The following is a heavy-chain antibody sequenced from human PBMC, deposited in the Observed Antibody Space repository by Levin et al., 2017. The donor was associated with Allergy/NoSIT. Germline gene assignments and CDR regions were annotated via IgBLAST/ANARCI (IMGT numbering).Heavy chain of an antibody. J-gene: IGHJ4*02. CDR2: ISGSGGTT. CDR3: AKDGGWAASAYYFGY. CDR1: GFTFSSYA. D-gene: IGHD1-26*01. Sequence: GESLKISCAASGFTFSSYAMSWVRRAPGKGLEWVSAISGSGGTTYYADSVKGRFTISRDHSKNTLFLHMNSLRVEDTALYYCAKDGGWAASAYYFGYWGQGTLVTVSS. V-gene: IGHV3-23*01.